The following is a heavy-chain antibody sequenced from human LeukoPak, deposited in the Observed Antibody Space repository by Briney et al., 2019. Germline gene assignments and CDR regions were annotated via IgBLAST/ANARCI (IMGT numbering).Heavy chain of an antibody. CDR2: ISSSSYI. CDR3: ARVLSGSYVPYYYYYYMDV. V-gene: IGHV3-21*01. J-gene: IGHJ6*03. CDR1: GFTFSSYS. D-gene: IGHD1-26*01. Sequence: GGSLRLSCAASGFTFSSYSMNWVRQAPGKGLEWVSSISSSSYIYYADSVKGRFTISRDNAKNSLYLQMNSLRAEDTAVYYCARVLSGSYVPYYYYYYMDVWGKGTTVTISS.